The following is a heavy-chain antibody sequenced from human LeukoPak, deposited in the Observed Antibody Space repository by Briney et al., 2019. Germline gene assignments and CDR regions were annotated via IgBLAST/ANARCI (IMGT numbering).Heavy chain of an antibody. V-gene: IGHV3-7*01. CDR1: GFTFSSSW. D-gene: IGHD3-22*01. J-gene: IGHJ3*02. CDR3: ARDRTPYDGNGYYDAHDI. Sequence: GGSLRLSCAASGFTFSSSWMNWVRQSPGKGLEWVANIRQDESEKYFVDSVKGRFIISRDNAKNSLYLQMNSLRAEDTAVYYCARDRTPYDGNGYYDAHDIWGQGTMVTVSS. CDR2: IRQDESEK.